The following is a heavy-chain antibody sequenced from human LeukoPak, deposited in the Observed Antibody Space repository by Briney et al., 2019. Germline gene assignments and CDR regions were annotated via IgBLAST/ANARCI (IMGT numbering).Heavy chain of an antibody. Sequence: RAGGSLRLSCAASGFTVSSNYMSWVRQAPGKGLEWVGRIKSKTDGGTTDYAAPVKGRFTISRDDSKNTLYLQMNSLKTEDTAVYYCTTGPLYYDFWSGYPWGQGTLVTVSS. D-gene: IGHD3-3*01. CDR2: IKSKTDGGTT. CDR3: TTGPLYYDFWSGYP. CDR1: GFTVSSNY. J-gene: IGHJ5*02. V-gene: IGHV3-15*01.